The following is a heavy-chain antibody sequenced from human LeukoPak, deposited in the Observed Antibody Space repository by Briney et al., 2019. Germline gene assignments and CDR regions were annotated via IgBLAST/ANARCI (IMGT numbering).Heavy chain of an antibody. V-gene: IGHV3-74*01. Sequence: GGSLRLSCAASGFTFSSYWMHWVRQAPGKGLVWVSRINSDGSSTSYADSVKGRFTISRDNAKNTLYLQMNSLRAGDTAVYYCARAPYSGSYNPRGTFDYWGQGTLVTVSS. J-gene: IGHJ4*02. CDR2: INSDGSST. D-gene: IGHD1-26*01. CDR1: GFTFSSYW. CDR3: ARAPYSGSYNPRGTFDY.